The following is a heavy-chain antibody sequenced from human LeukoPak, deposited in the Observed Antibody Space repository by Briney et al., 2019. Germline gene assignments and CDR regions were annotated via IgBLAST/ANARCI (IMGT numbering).Heavy chain of an antibody. CDR3: ARDPLAVAGPADYGMDV. D-gene: IGHD6-19*01. V-gene: IGHV4-59*12. J-gene: IGHJ6*02. CDR2: IYYSGST. Sequence: PSETLSLTCTVSGGSISSYYWNWIRQPPGKGLEWIGYIYYSGSTNYNPSLKSRVTTLVDTSRNQFSLHLNSVTPEDTAVYYCARDPLAVAGPADYGMDVWGQGTTVTVS. CDR1: GGSISSYY.